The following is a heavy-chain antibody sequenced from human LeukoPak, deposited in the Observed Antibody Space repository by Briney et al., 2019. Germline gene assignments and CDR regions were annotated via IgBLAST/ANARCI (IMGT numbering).Heavy chain of an antibody. Sequence: WASVKVSCKASGYTFTSYDINWVRQATGQGLEWMGWMNPNRGNTGYAQKFQGRVTMTRNTSISTAYMELSSLRSEDTAVYYCARRGGYCSSTSCYWGRQPWTENWFDPWGQGTLVTVSS. D-gene: IGHD2-2*01. CDR2: MNPNRGNT. J-gene: IGHJ5*02. V-gene: IGHV1-8*01. CDR1: GYTFTSYD. CDR3: ARRGGYCSSTSCYWGRQPWTENWFDP.